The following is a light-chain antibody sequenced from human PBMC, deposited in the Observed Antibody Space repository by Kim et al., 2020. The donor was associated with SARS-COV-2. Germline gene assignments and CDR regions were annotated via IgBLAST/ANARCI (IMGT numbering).Light chain of an antibody. CDR3: TSYAGRNDVV. CDR1: SDDIGLYVY. Sequence: QSALTQPPSASGSPGQSVTISCTGTSDDIGLYVYVSWCQFHPGRAPKLIIYEVNKRPSGVPDRFSGSKSGNTASLTVSGLQSEDEADYYCTSYAGRNDVVFGGGTKLTVL. V-gene: IGLV2-8*01. CDR2: EVN. J-gene: IGLJ3*02.